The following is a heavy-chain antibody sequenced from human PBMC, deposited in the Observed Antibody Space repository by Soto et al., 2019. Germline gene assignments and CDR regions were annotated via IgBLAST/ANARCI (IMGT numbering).Heavy chain of an antibody. CDR1: GGSFSGYY. J-gene: IGHJ5*02. CDR2: INHSGST. V-gene: IGHV4-34*01. D-gene: IGHD3-10*01. CDR3: ARGGRALLWFGEHLNWFDP. Sequence: SETLSLTCAVYGGSFSGYYWSWIRQPPGKGLEWIGEINHSGSTNYNPSLKSRVTISVDTSKNQFSLKLSSVTAADTAVYYCARGGRALLWFGEHLNWFDPWGQGTLVTVSS.